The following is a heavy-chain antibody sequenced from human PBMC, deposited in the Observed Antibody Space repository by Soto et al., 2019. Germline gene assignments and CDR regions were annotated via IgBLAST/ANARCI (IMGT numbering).Heavy chain of an antibody. CDR1: GYTFTGDG. V-gene: IGHV1-18*01. Sequence: VKRFRKASGYTFTGDGISWVRQAPKQGLEWMGWISGYNGKTNYAQKGHDRVTMTTDTSTSTVYLELRSLRFFATAVYFCAGEGDVPYYYYGMDVWVQRTTVTVSS. CDR3: AGEGDVPYYYYGMDV. D-gene: IGHD3-16*01. J-gene: IGHJ6*02. CDR2: ISGYNGKT.